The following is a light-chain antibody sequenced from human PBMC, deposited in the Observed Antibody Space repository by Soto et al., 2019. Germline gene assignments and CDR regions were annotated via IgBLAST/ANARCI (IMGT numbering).Light chain of an antibody. CDR2: INSDGSH. J-gene: IGLJ1*01. CDR1: SGHSSYA. V-gene: IGLV4-69*01. Sequence: QPVLTQSPSASASLGASVKLTCTLSSGHSSYAIAWHQQQPEKGPRYLMKINSDGSHSKGDGIPDRFSGFSSGAERFLTISRPPSEDEADSYCQTWGTGIHYVFGTGTKLTVL. CDR3: QTWGTGIHYV.